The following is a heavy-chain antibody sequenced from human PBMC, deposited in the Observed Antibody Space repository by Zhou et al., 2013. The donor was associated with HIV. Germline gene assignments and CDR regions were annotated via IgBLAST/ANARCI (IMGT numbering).Heavy chain of an antibody. Sequence: QVQLVQSGTEVKKPGSSVRVSCTASGGTSSPFAITWVRQAPGQGLEWLGRTIPILDAAKYSRKFQNRVTITADRSTSTAYMELNSLRSEDTAIYYCARGRGDDFWSGESPSWYFDYWGQGTQVTVSS. CDR3: ARGRGDDFWSGESPSWYFDY. D-gene: IGHD3-3*01. CDR1: GGTSSPFA. V-gene: IGHV1-69*04. CDR2: TIPILDAA. J-gene: IGHJ4*02.